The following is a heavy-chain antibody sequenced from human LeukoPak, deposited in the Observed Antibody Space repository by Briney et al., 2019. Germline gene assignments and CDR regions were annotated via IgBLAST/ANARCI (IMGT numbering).Heavy chain of an antibody. J-gene: IGHJ4*02. CDR1: RFTFSGYY. CDR2: ITPSGSTI. V-gene: IGHV3-11*01. D-gene: IGHD5-24*01. Sequence: GSLRLSCATPRFTFSGYYMSWVRQAPRKGVEWVSYITPSGSTIYYADSVKGRFTISRDNAKNSLYLQMNSLRAEDTAVYFCAGRDVYNSAFWGQGTLVTVSS. CDR3: AGRDVYNSAF.